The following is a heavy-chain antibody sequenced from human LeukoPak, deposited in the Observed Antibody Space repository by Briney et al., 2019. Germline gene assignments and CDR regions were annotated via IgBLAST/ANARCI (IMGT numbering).Heavy chain of an antibody. Sequence: GGTLRLSCGASGFTCSNFPMTWVRQAPGKGLECVAAISDSGGRTFYADSVKGRFSISRDNSKNTLFLQMNSLRGEDTGIYYCAKDRGYWGQGAQVTVSS. CDR1: GFTCSNFP. J-gene: IGHJ4*02. CDR3: AKDRGY. D-gene: IGHD5-24*01. V-gene: IGHV3-23*01. CDR2: ISDSGGRT.